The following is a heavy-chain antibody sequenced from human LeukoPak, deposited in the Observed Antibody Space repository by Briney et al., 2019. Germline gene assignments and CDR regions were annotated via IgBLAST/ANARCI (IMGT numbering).Heavy chain of an antibody. Sequence: GASVKVSCKASGCTFSSYAISWVRQAPGQGLEWMGRIIPILGIANYAQKFQGRVTITADKSTSTAYMELSSLRSEDTAVYYCARSRALTDTYYYDSSPDYWGKGTLVTVPS. J-gene: IGHJ4*02. D-gene: IGHD3-22*01. CDR1: GCTFSSYA. V-gene: IGHV1-69*04. CDR2: IIPILGIA. CDR3: ARSRALTDTYYYDSSPDY.